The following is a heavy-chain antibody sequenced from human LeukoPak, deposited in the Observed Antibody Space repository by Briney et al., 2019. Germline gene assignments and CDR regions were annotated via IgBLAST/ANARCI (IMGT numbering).Heavy chain of an antibody. CDR3: ARVITLTTADY. CDR2: INPDTGDT. D-gene: IGHD4-17*01. V-gene: IGHV1-2*02. Sequence: ASVKVSCKASGYTFNGYFIHWLRQAPGQGLEWMGWINPDTGDTNYAQKFQGRVTMTRDTSISTAYMELSRLRSDDTAVYYCARVITLTTADYWGQGTLVTVSS. CDR1: GYTFNGYF. J-gene: IGHJ4*02.